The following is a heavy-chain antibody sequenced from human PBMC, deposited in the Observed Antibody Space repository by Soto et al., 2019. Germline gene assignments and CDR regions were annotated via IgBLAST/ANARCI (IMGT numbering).Heavy chain of an antibody. CDR2: IHPSDSDI. V-gene: IGHV5-51*01. Sequence: PGESLKISCQGSGFNFPTSWIGWVRQTPGKGLEWIGIIHPSDSDITYMPTFEGRVTISADNSISTAYLQWTSLQASDTAKYFCARRHGYSYGYVDFWGQGTLVTVSS. J-gene: IGHJ4*03. CDR3: ARRHGYSYGYVDF. D-gene: IGHD5-18*01. CDR1: GFNFPTSW.